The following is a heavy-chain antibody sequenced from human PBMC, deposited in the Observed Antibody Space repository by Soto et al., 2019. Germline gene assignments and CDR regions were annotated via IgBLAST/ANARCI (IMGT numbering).Heavy chain of an antibody. D-gene: IGHD4-17*01. Sequence: GGSLRLSCAASGFTFSSYGMHWVRQAPGKGLEWVAVISYDGSNKYYADSVKGRFTISRDNSKNTLYLQMNSLRAEDTAVYYCAKLGDYGDYVDYYYGMDVWGQGTTVTVSS. CDR3: AKLGDYGDYVDYYYGMDV. V-gene: IGHV3-30*18. J-gene: IGHJ6*02. CDR1: GFTFSSYG. CDR2: ISYDGSNK.